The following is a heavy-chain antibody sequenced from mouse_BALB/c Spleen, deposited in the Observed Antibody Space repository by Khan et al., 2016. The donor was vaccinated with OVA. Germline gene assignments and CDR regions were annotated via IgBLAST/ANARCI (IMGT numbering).Heavy chain of an antibody. J-gene: IGHJ3*01. D-gene: IGHD1-1*01. CDR2: IFPNNGDS. Sequence: VQLKESGPGLVKPGASVKISCKASGYTFTDYNMDWVKQSHGKSLEWIGHIFPNNGDSCYNQKFKTKATLTVDHSSSTAYMQLRSLASEDSAVYYCVRSGYGSFAYWGQGTLVTVSA. CDR3: VRSGYGSFAY. V-gene: IGHV1S29*02. CDR1: GYTFTDYN.